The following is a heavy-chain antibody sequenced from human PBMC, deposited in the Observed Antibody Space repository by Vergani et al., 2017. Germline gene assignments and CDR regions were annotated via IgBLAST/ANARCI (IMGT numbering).Heavy chain of an antibody. J-gene: IGHJ4*02. CDR3: ARGQGYDILTGYYRRPFDY. D-gene: IGHD3-9*01. CDR1: GGSFSGYY. V-gene: IGHV4-34*01. Sequence: QVQLQQWGAGLLKPSETLSLTCAVYGGSFSGYYWSWIRQPPGQGLEWIGEINHSGSTNYNPSLKRRVTISVDTSKNQFSLKLSSVTAADTAVYYCARGQGYDILTGYYRRPFDYWGQGTLVTVTS. CDR2: INHSGST.